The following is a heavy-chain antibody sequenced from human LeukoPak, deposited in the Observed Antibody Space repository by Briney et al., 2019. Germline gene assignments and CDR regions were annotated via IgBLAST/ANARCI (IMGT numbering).Heavy chain of an antibody. D-gene: IGHD3-3*01. Sequence: GGSLRLSCAASGFTFSTYGMHWVRQAPGKGLEWVAVMSYDGSNKYYADSVKGRFTISRDNSKNTLYLQMNSLRAEDTAVYYCAKADWSDPVQWLLYDYWGQGTLVTVSS. CDR3: AKADWSDPVQWLLYDY. CDR2: MSYDGSNK. J-gene: IGHJ4*02. V-gene: IGHV3-30*18. CDR1: GFTFSTYG.